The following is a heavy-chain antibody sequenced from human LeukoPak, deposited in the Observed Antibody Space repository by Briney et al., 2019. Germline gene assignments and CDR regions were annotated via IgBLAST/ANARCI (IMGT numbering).Heavy chain of an antibody. CDR3: ARDGSSSWYNYYYYYMDV. CDR1: GFTLSSYW. D-gene: IGHD6-13*01. Sequence: PGGSLRLSCAASGFTLSSYWMSWVRQAPGKGLEWVAYIKQDGSEKYYVDSVKGRFTISRDNAKNSLYLQMNSLRAEDTAVYYCARDGSSSWYNYYYYYMDVWGRGTTVTVSS. V-gene: IGHV3-7*01. CDR2: IKQDGSEK. J-gene: IGHJ6*03.